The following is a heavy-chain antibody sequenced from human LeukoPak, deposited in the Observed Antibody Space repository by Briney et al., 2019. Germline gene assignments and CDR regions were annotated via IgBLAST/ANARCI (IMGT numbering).Heavy chain of an antibody. J-gene: IGHJ5*02. CDR3: ARLEDFWSPFDP. V-gene: IGHV4-59*08. D-gene: IGHD3-3*01. Sequence: SETLSLTCTVSGGSISSYYWSWIRQPPGNGLEWIGYIYYSGSTNYNPSLKSRVTISVDTSKNQFSLKLSSVTAADTAVYYCARLEDFWSPFDPWGQGTLVTVSS. CDR2: IYYSGST. CDR1: GGSISSYY.